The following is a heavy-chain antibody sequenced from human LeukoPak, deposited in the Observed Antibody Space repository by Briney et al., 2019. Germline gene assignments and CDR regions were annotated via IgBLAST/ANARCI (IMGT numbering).Heavy chain of an antibody. V-gene: IGHV3-7*01. CDR1: GFTFYNAW. CDR3: VSGFLQWLY. Sequence: PGGSLRLSCAASGFTFYNAWMSWVRQAPGKGLEWVANINPDGSNMLYVDSVKGRFTISRDNAKNSLYLQMNNLRAEDTAVYFCVSGFLQWLYWGQGTLVTVSS. J-gene: IGHJ4*02. CDR2: INPDGSNM. D-gene: IGHD3-3*01.